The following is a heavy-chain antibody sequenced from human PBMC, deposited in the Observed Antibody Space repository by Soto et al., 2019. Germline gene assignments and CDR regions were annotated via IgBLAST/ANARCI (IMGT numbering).Heavy chain of an antibody. CDR3: SRDVVVGAKALNY. V-gene: IGHV3-7*01. CDR1: GFTFSNYW. D-gene: IGHD2-15*01. J-gene: IGHJ4*02. Sequence: VSLRLSCAASGFTFSNYWMTWVRQAPGKGMEWVANIKEDGSEKHYVDSVKGRFTISRDNAKNSLYLQMNSLRVEDTAVYFCSRDVVVGAKALNYWGQGXLVTVSS. CDR2: IKEDGSEK.